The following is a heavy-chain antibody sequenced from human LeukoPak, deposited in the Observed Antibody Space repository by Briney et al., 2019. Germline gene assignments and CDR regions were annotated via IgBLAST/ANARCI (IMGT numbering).Heavy chain of an antibody. J-gene: IGHJ4*02. D-gene: IGHD3-10*01. V-gene: IGHV4-34*01. CDR2: INHSGST. CDR1: GGSLSGYY. CDR3: ARLTVRGVINY. Sequence: SKTLSLTCAVYGGSLSGYYWSWIRQPPGKGLEWIGEINHSGSTNYNPSLKSRVTISVDTSKNQFSLKLSSVTAADTAVYYCARLTVRGVINYWGQGTLVTVSS.